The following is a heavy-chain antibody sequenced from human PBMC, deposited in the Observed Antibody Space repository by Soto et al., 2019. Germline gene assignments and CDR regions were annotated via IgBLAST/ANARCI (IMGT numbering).Heavy chain of an antibody. J-gene: IGHJ4*02. Sequence: EVQLVESGGGLVQRGGSLRLSCTASGFTFSSFSMNWVRQAPGRGLEWISYIGGGGRLISYADSVKGRFAISRDNTQNSLYLQMDSRRDEDTAVYYCARDLGWAFDWGGQGTLVTVSS. D-gene: IGHD3-9*01. CDR1: GFTFSSFS. CDR2: IGGGGRLI. V-gene: IGHV3-48*02. CDR3: ARDLGWAFDW.